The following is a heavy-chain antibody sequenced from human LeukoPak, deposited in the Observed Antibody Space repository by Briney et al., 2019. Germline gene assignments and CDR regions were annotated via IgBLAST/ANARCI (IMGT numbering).Heavy chain of an antibody. CDR3: VKDLGHSSGWYPLGY. Sequence: GRSLRLSCAASGFTFKSYGMHWVRQAPGKGLEWVAVIWFDGNNKYYVDSVKGRFTISRDNSRNTLYLQMNSLRAEDTAVYYCVKDLGHSSGWYPLGYWGRGTLVTVSS. CDR1: GFTFKSYG. J-gene: IGHJ4*02. V-gene: IGHV3-33*06. CDR2: IWFDGNNK. D-gene: IGHD6-19*01.